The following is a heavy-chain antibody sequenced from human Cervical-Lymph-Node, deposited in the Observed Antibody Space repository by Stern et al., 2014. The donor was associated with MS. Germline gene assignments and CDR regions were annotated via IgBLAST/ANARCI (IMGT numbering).Heavy chain of an antibody. CDR3: ARYTVRDWFDP. CDR1: GGSFSGYY. D-gene: IGHD4-17*01. CDR2: INHSGNT. Sequence: QLQLQQWGAGLLKPSETLSLTCAVYGGSFSGYYWSWIRQSPGKGLEWIGEINHSGNTNYNPSLKSRVTISPDTSRSQFSLKLGSVTAADTAVYYCARYTVRDWFDPWGQGTLVIVSS. V-gene: IGHV4-34*01. J-gene: IGHJ5*02.